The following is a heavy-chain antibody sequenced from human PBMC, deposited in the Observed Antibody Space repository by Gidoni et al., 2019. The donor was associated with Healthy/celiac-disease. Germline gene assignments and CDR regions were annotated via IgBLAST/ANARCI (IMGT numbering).Heavy chain of an antibody. CDR2: IIPIFGTA. J-gene: IGHJ6*02. Sequence: QVQLVQSGAEVKKPGSSVKVSCKASGGTFSSYAISWVRQAPGQGLEWMGGIIPIFGTASYAQKFQGGVTITADKSTSTAYMELSSLRSEDTAVYYCARAGDIVVVVAADYYYGMDVWGQGTTVTVSS. CDR1: GGTFSSYA. D-gene: IGHD2-15*01. V-gene: IGHV1-69*06. CDR3: ARAGDIVVVVAADYYYGMDV.